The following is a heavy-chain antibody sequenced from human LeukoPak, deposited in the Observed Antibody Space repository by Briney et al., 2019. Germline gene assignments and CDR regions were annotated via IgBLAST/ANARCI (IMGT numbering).Heavy chain of an antibody. CDR2: LYTTGTT. V-gene: IGHV4-4*07. D-gene: IGHD1-26*01. Sequence: SETLSLTCAVSGASITSCYWSWVRQSAGKGLEWVGRLYTTGTTNYNPSLKSRVTMSGDSSKNQLSLTLTSVTAADTAVYYCVRDGANWEEPNDAFDTWGQGTPVTVSS. J-gene: IGHJ3*02. CDR3: VRDGANWEEPNDAFDT. CDR1: GASITSCY.